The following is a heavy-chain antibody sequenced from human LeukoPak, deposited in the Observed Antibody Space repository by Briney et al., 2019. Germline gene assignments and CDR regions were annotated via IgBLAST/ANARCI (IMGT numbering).Heavy chain of an antibody. J-gene: IGHJ5*02. CDR1: GGSISSYY. Sequence: SETLSLTCTVSGGSISSYYWSWIRQPPGKGLEWIGEVNHSGSTNYNPSLKNRVTISVDTSKNQFSLKLSSGTAADTAVYYCARIYSSSGYNWFDPWGQGTLVTVSS. CDR2: VNHSGST. V-gene: IGHV4-34*01. CDR3: ARIYSSSGYNWFDP. D-gene: IGHD6-6*01.